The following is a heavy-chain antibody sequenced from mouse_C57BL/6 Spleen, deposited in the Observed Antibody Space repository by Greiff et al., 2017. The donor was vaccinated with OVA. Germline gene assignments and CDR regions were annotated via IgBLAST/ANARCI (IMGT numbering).Heavy chain of an antibody. D-gene: IGHD4-1*01. CDR3: AITGTGAMDY. V-gene: IGHV1-80*01. J-gene: IGHJ4*01. Sequence: VQLQQSGASVKISCKASGYAFSSYWMNWVKQRPGKGLEWIGQIYPGDGDTNYNGKFKGKATLTADKSSSTAYMQLSSLTSEASAVYFCAITGTGAMDYWGQGTSVTVSS. CDR2: IYPGDGDT. CDR1: GYAFSSYW.